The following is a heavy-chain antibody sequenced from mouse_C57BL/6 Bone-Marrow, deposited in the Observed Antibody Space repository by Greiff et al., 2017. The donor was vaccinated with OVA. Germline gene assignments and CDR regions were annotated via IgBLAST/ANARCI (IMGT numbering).Heavy chain of an antibody. CDR2: LYPGDGDT. CDR3: ARRSDGGFAY. J-gene: IGHJ3*01. Sequence: VQLQQSGPELVKPGASVKISCKASGYAFSSSWMNWVKQRPGKGLEWIGRLYPGDGDTNYNGKFKGKATLTADKSSSTAYMQLSSLTSEDSAVYFCARRSDGGFAYWGQGTLVTVSA. CDR1: GYAFSSSW. V-gene: IGHV1-82*01.